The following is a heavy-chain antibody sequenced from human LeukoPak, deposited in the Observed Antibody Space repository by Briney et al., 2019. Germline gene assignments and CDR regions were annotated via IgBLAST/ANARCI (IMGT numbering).Heavy chain of an antibody. CDR2: IYYSGST. J-gene: IGHJ4*02. CDR1: GDSISSYY. CDR3: ASYGSGDPPGRYFDY. D-gene: IGHD3-10*01. Sequence: PSETLSLTCTVSGDSISSYYWGWIRQPPGKGLEWIGSIYYSGSTYYNPSLKSRVTISVDTSKNQFSLKLSSVTAADTAVYYCASYGSGDPPGRYFDYWGQGTLVTVSS. V-gene: IGHV4-39*01.